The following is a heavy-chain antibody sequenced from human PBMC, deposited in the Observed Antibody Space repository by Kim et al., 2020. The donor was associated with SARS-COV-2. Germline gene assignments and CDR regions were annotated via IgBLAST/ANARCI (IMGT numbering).Heavy chain of an antibody. CDR2: INHSGST. D-gene: IGHD3-10*01. Sequence: SETLSLTCAVYGGSFSGYYWSWIRQPPGKGLEWIGEINHSGSTNYNPSLKSRVTIPVDTSKNQFSLKLSSVTAADTAVYYCASRILWFGELSNAFDIWGQGTMVTVSS. V-gene: IGHV4-34*01. J-gene: IGHJ3*02. CDR1: GGSFSGYY. CDR3: ASRILWFGELSNAFDI.